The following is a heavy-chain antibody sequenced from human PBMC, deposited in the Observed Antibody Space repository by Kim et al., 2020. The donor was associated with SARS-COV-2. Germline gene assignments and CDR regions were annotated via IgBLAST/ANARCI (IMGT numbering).Heavy chain of an antibody. Sequence: LKSRVTISVDTSKNQFSLKLSSVTAADTAVYYCARTYSSSWYTEYNWFDPWGQGTLVTVSS. J-gene: IGHJ5*02. CDR3: ARTYSSSWYTEYNWFDP. V-gene: IGHV4-59*01. D-gene: IGHD6-13*01.